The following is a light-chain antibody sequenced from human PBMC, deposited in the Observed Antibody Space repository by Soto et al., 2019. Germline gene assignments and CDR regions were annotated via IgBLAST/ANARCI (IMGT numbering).Light chain of an antibody. CDR2: LGS. V-gene: IGKV2-28*01. Sequence: DFVMTQSPLSLPVTAGEPASISCRSIQSLLHSSGYNYLEWYLQKPGQSPQLLIYLGSHRASGVPDRFSGSESGTDFTLKISRVEAEDVGVYYCMQRLQTPWTFGQGTKVDIK. J-gene: IGKJ1*01. CDR3: MQRLQTPWT. CDR1: QSLLHSSGYNY.